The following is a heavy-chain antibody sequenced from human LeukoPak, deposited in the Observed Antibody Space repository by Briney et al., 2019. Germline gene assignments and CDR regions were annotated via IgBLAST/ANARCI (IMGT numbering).Heavy chain of an antibody. CDR2: IYYSGST. J-gene: IGHJ6*03. CDR3: ARGGGNLGYYYYMDV. D-gene: IGHD4-23*01. CDR1: GGSISSYY. V-gene: IGHV4-59*01. Sequence: SETLSLTCTVAGGSISSYYWSWIRQPPGKGLEWIGYIYYSGSTNYNPSLKSRVTISVDTSKNQFSLKLSSVTAADTAVYYCARGGGNLGYYYYMDVWGKGTTVTISS.